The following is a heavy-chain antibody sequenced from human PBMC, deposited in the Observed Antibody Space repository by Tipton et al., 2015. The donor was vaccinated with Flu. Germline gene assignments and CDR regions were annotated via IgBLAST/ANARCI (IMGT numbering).Heavy chain of an antibody. D-gene: IGHD3-10*01. J-gene: IGHJ4*02. CDR3: ATGSGDLDH. Sequence: TLSLTCSVSGGSVSSCYCSWIRQPPGKGLEWIGHIYYTGTTSYNPALTSRVTISSDTSKTQCSLKVKYVTAADTAVYYCATGSGDLDHWGQGTLVTVSS. CDR2: IYYTGTT. V-gene: IGHV4-59*02. CDR1: GGSVSSCY.